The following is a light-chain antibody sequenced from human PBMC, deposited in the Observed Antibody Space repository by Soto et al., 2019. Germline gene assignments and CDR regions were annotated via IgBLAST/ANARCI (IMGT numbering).Light chain of an antibody. CDR2: VST. Sequence: QSALTQPPSVSGAPGQRVTISCTGSRSNIGAGSDVHWYQQLPGTAPKLLIYVSTNRPSGVPDRFSGSKSDTSASLAITGLQAADEADYYCQSYDSSLSAWVFGGGTKLTVL. V-gene: IGLV1-40*01. J-gene: IGLJ3*02. CDR1: RSNIGAGSD. CDR3: QSYDSSLSAWV.